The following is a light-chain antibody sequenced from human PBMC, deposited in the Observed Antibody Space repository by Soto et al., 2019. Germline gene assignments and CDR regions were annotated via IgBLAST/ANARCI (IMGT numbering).Light chain of an antibody. V-gene: IGKV1-5*03. CDR1: QSISSW. CDR2: KAS. Sequence: DIQMTQSPSTLSASVGDRVTITCRASQSISSWLAWYQQKPGKAPKVLIYKASNLESGVPSRFSGSGSGTEFTLTISSLQPDDCATYYCQQYHSYSLTFGGGTKVESK. J-gene: IGKJ4*01. CDR3: QQYHSYSLT.